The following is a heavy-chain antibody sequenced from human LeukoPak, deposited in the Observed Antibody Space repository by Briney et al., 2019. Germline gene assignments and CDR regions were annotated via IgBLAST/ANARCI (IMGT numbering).Heavy chain of an antibody. V-gene: IGHV4-38-2*01. J-gene: IGHJ4*02. CDR1: GYSLGKNYY. CDR3: ARYASRGSASTRFDY. Sequence: SETLSLTCAVSGYSLGKNYYWGWIRQPPGKGLEWIGRIYGTGSTSYNPSLMNRVTMSVDTSKNHFSLKLTSVTAADTAVYYCARYASRGSASTRFDYWGQGILVTISS. CDR2: IYGTGST. D-gene: IGHD3-16*01.